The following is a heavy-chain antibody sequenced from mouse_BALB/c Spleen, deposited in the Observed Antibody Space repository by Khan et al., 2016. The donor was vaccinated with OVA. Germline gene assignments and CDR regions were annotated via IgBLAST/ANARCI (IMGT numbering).Heavy chain of an antibody. CDR2: TSDSGST. D-gene: IGHD1-2*01. V-gene: IGHV3-2*02. Sequence: EVQLQESGPGLVKPSQSLSLTCTVTGYSITSGYVWNWIRQFPGNKLEWMGYTSDSGSTNYNPSFKSRISNTRDTPENQFFMKLNSVTTEDTATYYCDRTARIKYWGQGTTLTVSS. CDR3: DRTARIKY. J-gene: IGHJ2*01. CDR1: GYSITSGYV.